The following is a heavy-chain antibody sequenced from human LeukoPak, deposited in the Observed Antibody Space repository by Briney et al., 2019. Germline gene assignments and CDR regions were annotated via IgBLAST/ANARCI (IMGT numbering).Heavy chain of an antibody. D-gene: IGHD4-11*01. Sequence: SETLSLTCTVSGGSISSGGYYWSWIRQPPGTGLEWLGEINHSGSTNYNPSLKSRVTISVDTSKNQFSLKLSSVTAADTAVYYCVRRAVTTFRASFDPWGQGTLVTVSS. CDR1: GGSISSGGYY. CDR2: INHSGST. J-gene: IGHJ5*02. CDR3: VRRAVTTFRASFDP. V-gene: IGHV4-39*07.